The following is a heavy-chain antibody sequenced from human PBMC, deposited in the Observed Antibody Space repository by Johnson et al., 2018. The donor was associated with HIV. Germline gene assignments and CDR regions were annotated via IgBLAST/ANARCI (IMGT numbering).Heavy chain of an antibody. J-gene: IGHJ3*02. D-gene: IGHD6-13*01. V-gene: IGHV3-30*02. Sequence: QVQLLESGGGVVQPGGSLRLSCAASGFPFSTYGMHWVRQAPGKGLEWVAFIRFDASDSYYSASVEGRFTISRDNSKNTMYLQMSSLRAEDTAVYYCARSPYSSGWYNGFQWAFDIWGQGTMVTVSS. CDR3: ARSPYSSGWYNGFQWAFDI. CDR2: IRFDASDS. CDR1: GFPFSTYG.